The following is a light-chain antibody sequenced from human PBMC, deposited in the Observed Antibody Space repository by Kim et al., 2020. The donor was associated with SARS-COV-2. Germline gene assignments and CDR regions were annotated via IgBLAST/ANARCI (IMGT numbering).Light chain of an antibody. CDR2: RNN. J-gene: IGLJ2*01. CDR1: SSKLESIY. Sequence: VPISCAGSSSKLESIYVSWYQQLPVTAPKLLIYRNNQRPSGVPDRFSGSKSGTSASLAISGLRSEDEADYYCAAWDDSLSGRGVVFGGGTQLTVL. V-gene: IGLV1-47*01. CDR3: AAWDDSLSGRGVV.